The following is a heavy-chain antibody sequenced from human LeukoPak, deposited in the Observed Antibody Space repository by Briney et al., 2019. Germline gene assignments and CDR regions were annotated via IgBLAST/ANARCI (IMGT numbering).Heavy chain of an antibody. J-gene: IGHJ5*02. CDR2: INPNSGGT. D-gene: IGHD3-3*01. CDR3: ARAPGQTYYDFWSGYYTGMGWFDP. Sequence: ASVKVSCKASGYTFTGYYMHWVRQAPGQGLECMGWINPNSGGTNYAQKFQGRVTMTRDTSISTAYMELSRLRSDDTAVYYCARAPGQTYYDFWSGYYTGMGWFDPWGQGTLVTVSS. CDR1: GYTFTGYY. V-gene: IGHV1-2*02.